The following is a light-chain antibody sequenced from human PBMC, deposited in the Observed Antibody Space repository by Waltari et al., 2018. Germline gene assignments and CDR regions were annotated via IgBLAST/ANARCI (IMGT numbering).Light chain of an antibody. CDR2: EVS. J-gene: IGLJ3*02. CDR3: CSYVGSSTWV. Sequence: QSALTQPASVSGSPGQSITISCTGTSRDVGTYTLASWYQHHPVKAPKLMIYEVSQRPSGISNRFSGSKSGNTASLTISGLQAEDEADYYCCSYVGSSTWVFGGGTKLTVL. V-gene: IGLV2-23*02. CDR1: SRDVGTYTL.